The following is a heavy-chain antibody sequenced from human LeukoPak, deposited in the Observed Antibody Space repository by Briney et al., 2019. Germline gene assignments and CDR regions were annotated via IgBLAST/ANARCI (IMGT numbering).Heavy chain of an antibody. CDR1: DGSITSSY. CDR2: IHYSGST. CDR3: GCDGGETWLHF. D-gene: IGHD5-18*01. J-gene: IGHJ4*02. Sequence: PSEPRSFTCTVSDGSITSSYWSWFRQSPGKGVEWIGYIHYSGSTNYNPSLQTRVTVSVDTSKMQFSLKLSSVTAADTAVYYCGCDGGETWLHFWGQGTLVTVSP. V-gene: IGHV4-59*01.